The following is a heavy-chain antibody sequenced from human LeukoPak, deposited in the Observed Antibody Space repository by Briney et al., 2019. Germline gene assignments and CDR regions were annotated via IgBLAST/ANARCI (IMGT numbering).Heavy chain of an antibody. V-gene: IGHV3-30-3*01. Sequence: GRSLRLSCAASRFTFSSYAMHCVRQAPGKGLEWVAVISYDGSNKYYADSVKGRFTISRDNSKNTLYLQMNSLRAEDTAVYYCAKDLGGSSWDFDYWGQGTLVTVSS. J-gene: IGHJ4*02. CDR1: RFTFSSYA. D-gene: IGHD6-13*01. CDR3: AKDLGGSSWDFDY. CDR2: ISYDGSNK.